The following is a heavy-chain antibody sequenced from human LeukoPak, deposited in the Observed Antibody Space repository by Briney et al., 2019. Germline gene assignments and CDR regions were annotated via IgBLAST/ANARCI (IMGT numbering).Heavy chain of an antibody. CDR3: ARVDLSSGWLYYFDY. Sequence: PGGSLRLSCAASGFTVSTNYMSWVRQAPGKGLEWVSVIYSGGSTYYADSVKGRFTISRDNSKNTLYLQMNSLRAEDTAVYYCARVDLSSGWLYYFDYWGQGTLATVSS. CDR2: IYSGGST. V-gene: IGHV3-53*01. J-gene: IGHJ4*02. CDR1: GFTVSTNY. D-gene: IGHD6-19*01.